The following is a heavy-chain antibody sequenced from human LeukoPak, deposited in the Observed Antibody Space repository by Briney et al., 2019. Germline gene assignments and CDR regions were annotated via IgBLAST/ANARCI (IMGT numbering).Heavy chain of an antibody. J-gene: IGHJ4*02. Sequence: GSLRLSCAASGFTFDDYAMHWVRQAPGKGLEWVALISWEGHTTYYADSVRGRFTFSRDNSKNSLYLQMNSLRTEDTAFYYCTRDTDYGSATNYFDSWGQGTLVSVSS. V-gene: IGHV3-43*01. CDR1: GFTFDDYA. CDR2: ISWEGHTT. CDR3: TRDTDYGSATNYFDS. D-gene: IGHD3-10*01.